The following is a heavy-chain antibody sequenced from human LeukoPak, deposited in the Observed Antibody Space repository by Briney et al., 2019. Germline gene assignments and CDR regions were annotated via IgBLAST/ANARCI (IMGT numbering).Heavy chain of an antibody. D-gene: IGHD1-26*01. V-gene: IGHV3-48*03. J-gene: IGHJ4*02. CDR1: GFTFSSYE. CDR3: ARVLELTLDY. CDR2: ISSSGSTI. Sequence: PGGSLRLSCAASGFTFSSYEMNWVRQAPGKGLEWVSYISSSGSTIYYADSVKGRFTISRDNAKNSLYLQMNSLRAEDTAVYYCARVLELTLDYWGRGTLVTVSS.